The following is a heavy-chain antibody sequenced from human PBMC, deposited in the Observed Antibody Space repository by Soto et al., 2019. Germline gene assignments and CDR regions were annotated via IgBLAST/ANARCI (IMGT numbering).Heavy chain of an antibody. D-gene: IGHD3-3*01. CDR2: IYPGDSDT. CDR1: GYDFTTYW. J-gene: IGHJ6*02. V-gene: IGHV5-51*01. CDR3: ARDFSYDFWSGYYKGDFGMDV. Sequence: GESLKISCKGSGYDFTTYWVAWVRQMPGKGLEWMGVIYPGDSDTRYSPSFEGQVTISADQSITTAYLQMNSLRAEDTAVYYCARDFSYDFWSGYYKGDFGMDVWGQGTTVTVSS.